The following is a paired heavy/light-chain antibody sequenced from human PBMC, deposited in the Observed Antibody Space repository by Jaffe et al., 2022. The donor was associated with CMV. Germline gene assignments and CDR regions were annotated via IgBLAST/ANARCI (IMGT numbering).Heavy chain of an antibody. J-gene: IGHJ6*02. CDR2: IYPGDSDT. V-gene: IGHV5-51*01. D-gene: IGHD2-2*02. CDR3: AREPYIPAVPLGAGYYYGMDV. CDR1: GYSFTSYW. Sequence: EVQLVQSGAEVKKPGESLKISCKGSGYSFTSYWIGWVRQMPGKGLEWMGIIYPGDSDTRYSPSFQGQVTISADKSISTAYLQWSSLKASDTAMYYCAREPYIPAVPLGAGYYYGMDVWGQGTTVTVSS.
Light chain of an antibody. J-gene: IGLJ1*01. Sequence: QSVLTQPPSVSAAPGQKVTISCSGSSSNIGNNYVSWYQQLPGTAPKLLIYENNKRPSGIPDRFSGSKSGTSATLGITGLQTGDEADYYCGTWDSSLSAFYVFGTGTKVTVL. CDR1: SSNIGNNY. CDR3: GTWDSSLSAFYV. CDR2: ENN. V-gene: IGLV1-51*02.